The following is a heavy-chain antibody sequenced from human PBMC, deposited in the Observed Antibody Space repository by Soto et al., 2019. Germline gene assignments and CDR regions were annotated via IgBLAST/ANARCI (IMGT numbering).Heavy chain of an antibody. V-gene: IGHV3-30-3*01. Sequence: QVQLVESGGGVVQPGRSPRLSCAASGFTFSSYAMHWVRQAPGKGLEWVAVISYDGSNKYYADSVKGRFTISRDNSKNTLYLQMNSLRAEDTAVYYCASVGGYYYYYGMDVWGQGTTVTVSS. J-gene: IGHJ6*02. CDR1: GFTFSSYA. D-gene: IGHD3-3*01. CDR3: ASVGGYYYYYGMDV. CDR2: ISYDGSNK.